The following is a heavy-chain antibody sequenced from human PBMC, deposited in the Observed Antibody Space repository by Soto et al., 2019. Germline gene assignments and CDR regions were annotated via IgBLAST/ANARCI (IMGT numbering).Heavy chain of an antibody. CDR2: ISGSGGST. J-gene: IGHJ6*02. Sequence: EVQLLESGGGLVQPGGSLRLSCAASGFTFSSYAMSWVRQAPGKGLEWVSAISGSGGSTYYADSVKGRFAISRDNSKNTLYLQMNSLRAEDTAVYYCAKVGYISSSFGMDVWGQGTTVTVSS. CDR3: AKVGYISSSFGMDV. CDR1: GFTFSSYA. D-gene: IGHD6-13*01. V-gene: IGHV3-23*01.